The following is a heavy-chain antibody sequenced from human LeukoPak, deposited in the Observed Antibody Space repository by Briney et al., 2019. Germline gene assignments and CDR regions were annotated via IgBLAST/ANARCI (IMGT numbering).Heavy chain of an antibody. J-gene: IGHJ6*02. D-gene: IGHD4-23*01. V-gene: IGHV1-2*06. CDR2: INPNSGGT. Sequence: GASVKVSCKASGYTFTGYYMHWVRQAPGQGLEWMGRINPNSGGTNYAQKFQGRVTMTRDTSISTAYMELSRLRSDDTAVYYCARGPGLVTPSDYYYYGMDVWGQGTTVTVSS. CDR1: GYTFTGYY. CDR3: ARGPGLVTPSDYYYYGMDV.